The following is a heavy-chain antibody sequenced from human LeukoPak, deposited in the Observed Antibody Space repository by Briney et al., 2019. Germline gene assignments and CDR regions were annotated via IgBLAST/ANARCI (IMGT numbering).Heavy chain of an antibody. CDR2: IYYIGST. D-gene: IGHD5-24*01. CDR1: GGSISSSSYY. J-gene: IGHJ4*02. Sequence: KPSETLSLTCTVSGGSISSSSYYWGWIRQPPGKGLEWIGSIYYIGSTSYNPSLKSRVTISVDTSKNQFSLKLSSVTAADTAVYYCARGDGYSPCDYWGQGTLVTVSS. CDR3: ARGDGYSPCDY. V-gene: IGHV4-39*07.